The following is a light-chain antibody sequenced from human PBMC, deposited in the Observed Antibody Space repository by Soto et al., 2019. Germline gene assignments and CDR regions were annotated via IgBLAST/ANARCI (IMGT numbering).Light chain of an antibody. CDR2: DVN. J-gene: IGLJ2*01. CDR1: SSDVGAYNY. V-gene: IGLV2-14*01. CDR3: SSYTSSFTLL. Sequence: QSALTQPASVSRSPGQSITISCTGTSSDVGAYNYVSWYQQHPGKVPKLMIYDVNNRPSGVSNRFSGSKSGNTASLTISGLQAEDEADYYCSSYTSSFTLLFGGGTKLTVL.